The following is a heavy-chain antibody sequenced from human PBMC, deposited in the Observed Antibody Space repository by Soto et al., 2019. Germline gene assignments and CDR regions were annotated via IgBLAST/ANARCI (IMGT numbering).Heavy chain of an antibody. D-gene: IGHD2-15*01. J-gene: IGHJ6*03. Sequence: EVQLVESGGGVVRPGGSLRLSCAASGFTFDDYGMSWVRQAPGKGLEWVSGINWNGGSTGYADSVKGRFTISRDNAKNSLYLQMNSLRAEDTALYHCVRRKGYCSGGSCYYYYYMDVWGKGTTVTVSS. CDR1: GFTFDDYG. CDR2: INWNGGST. V-gene: IGHV3-20*01. CDR3: VRRKGYCSGGSCYYYYYMDV.